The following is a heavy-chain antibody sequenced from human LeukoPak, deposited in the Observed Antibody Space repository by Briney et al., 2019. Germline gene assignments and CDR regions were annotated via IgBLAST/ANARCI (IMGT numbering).Heavy chain of an antibody. Sequence: SETLSLTCTVSSGSISSYYWSWIRQPPGKGLEWIGYIYYSGSTNYNPSLKSRVTISVDTSKNQFSLKLSSVTAADTAVYYCARAGVSTYYYDSSGYYPLNYWGQGTLVTVSS. CDR3: ARAGVSTYYYDSSGYYPLNY. CDR1: SGSISSYY. V-gene: IGHV4-59*12. CDR2: IYYSGST. J-gene: IGHJ4*02. D-gene: IGHD3-22*01.